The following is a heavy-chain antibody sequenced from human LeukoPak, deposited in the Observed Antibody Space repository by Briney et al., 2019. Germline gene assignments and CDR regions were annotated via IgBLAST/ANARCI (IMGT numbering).Heavy chain of an antibody. Sequence: SETLSLTCAVYGGSFSGYYWSWIRQPPGKGLEWIGEINHSGSTNYNPSLKSRVTISVDTSKNQFSLKLSSVTAADTAVYYCARDLPLDYWGQGTLVTVSS. D-gene: IGHD5/OR15-5a*01. J-gene: IGHJ4*02. V-gene: IGHV4-34*01. CDR1: GGSFSGYY. CDR2: INHSGST. CDR3: ARDLPLDY.